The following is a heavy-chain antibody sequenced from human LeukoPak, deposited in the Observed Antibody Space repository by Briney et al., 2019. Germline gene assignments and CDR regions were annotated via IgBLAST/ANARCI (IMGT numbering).Heavy chain of an antibody. CDR3: AKDRWLQGVYYFDY. Sequence: GGSLRLSCAASGFTFNIYSMNWVRQAPGKGLEWVSSISSSSNYIYYADSVKGRFTISRDNAKNSLYLQMNSLRAEDTALYYCAKDRWLQGVYYFDYWGQGTLVTVSS. CDR2: ISSSSNYI. D-gene: IGHD3-10*01. J-gene: IGHJ4*02. CDR1: GFTFNIYS. V-gene: IGHV3-21*04.